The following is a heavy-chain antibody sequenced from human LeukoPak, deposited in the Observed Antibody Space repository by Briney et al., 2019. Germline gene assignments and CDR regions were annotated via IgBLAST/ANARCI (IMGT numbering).Heavy chain of an antibody. CDR3: VRLGSGY. D-gene: IGHD3-10*01. CDR1: GFIFRNYW. CDR2: INSDGSFT. J-gene: IGHJ4*02. Sequence: GGSLRLSCAASGFIFRNYWMYWVRQVPGKGLVWVSRINSDGSFTHNGDSVKGRFSISRDNSKNTLYLQMTSLKVEDTAVYYCVRLGSGYWGQGTLVTVSS. V-gene: IGHV3-74*01.